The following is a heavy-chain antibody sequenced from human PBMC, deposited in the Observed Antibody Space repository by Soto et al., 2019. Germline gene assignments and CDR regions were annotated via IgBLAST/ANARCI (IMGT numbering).Heavy chain of an antibody. J-gene: IGHJ4*02. D-gene: IGHD3-10*01. CDR2: INAGNGNT. CDR1: GYTFTSYA. V-gene: IGHV1-3*01. CDR3: ARRRITRRPSYGSHPLAERHNADY. Sequence: GASVKVSCKASGYTFTSYAMHWVCQSPGQRLEWMGWINAGNGNTNYAQKFQGRVTITADESTSTAYMELSSLRSEDTAVYYCARRRITRRPSYGSHPLAERHNADYWGQGTLVTVSS.